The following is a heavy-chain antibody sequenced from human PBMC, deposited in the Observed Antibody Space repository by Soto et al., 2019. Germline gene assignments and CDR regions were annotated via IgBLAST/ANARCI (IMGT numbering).Heavy chain of an antibody. CDR1: GFTFRSYG. Sequence: ESGGGVVQPGRSLRLSCAASGFTFRSYGMHWVRQAPGKGLEWVAVIWYDGSNKYYADSVKGRFTISRDNSKNTLYLQMNSLRAEDTAVYYCAAVSYGDYAKDAFDIWGQGTMVTVSS. CDR2: IWYDGSNK. J-gene: IGHJ3*02. CDR3: AAVSYGDYAKDAFDI. V-gene: IGHV3-33*01. D-gene: IGHD4-17*01.